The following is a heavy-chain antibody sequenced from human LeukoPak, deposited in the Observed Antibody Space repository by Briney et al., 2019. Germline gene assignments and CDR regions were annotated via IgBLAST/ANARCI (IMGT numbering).Heavy chain of an antibody. Sequence: GGSLRLSCAASGFTFSSYGMHWVRQAPGKGLEWVAFIRYDGSNKYYAESMKGRLTISRDNSKNTLYLQMNSLRAEDTAVYYCAKDLREGYYDSSGTFDYWGQGTLVTVSS. CDR2: IRYDGSNK. D-gene: IGHD3-22*01. CDR3: AKDLREGYYDSSGTFDY. V-gene: IGHV3-30*02. J-gene: IGHJ4*02. CDR1: GFTFSSYG.